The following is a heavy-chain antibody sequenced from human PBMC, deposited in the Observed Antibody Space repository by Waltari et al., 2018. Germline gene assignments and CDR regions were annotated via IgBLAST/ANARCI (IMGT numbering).Heavy chain of an antibody. CDR3: ATPANPIVSSGYYSAYYYYGMDG. CDR1: GYSISSGYY. D-gene: IGHD3-22*01. CDR2: IYHSGGS. Sequence: QVQLQESGPGLVKHSETLSLPCAVSGYSISSGYYWGWIRQPQGKGLERIGSIYHSGGSYSNPSLISRVTISVDTAKNQSSLNLGSVTAADTAVDYCATPANPIVSSGYYSAYYYYGMDGWGQGTTVTFSS. J-gene: IGHJ6*02. V-gene: IGHV4-38-2*01.